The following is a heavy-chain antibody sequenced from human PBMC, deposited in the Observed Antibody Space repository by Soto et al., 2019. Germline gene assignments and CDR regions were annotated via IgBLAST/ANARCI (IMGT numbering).Heavy chain of an antibody. J-gene: IGHJ6*02. CDR3: ARVSAYYYGSGSYYNPYYYYGMDV. D-gene: IGHD3-10*01. CDR2: INHSGST. CDR1: GGSFSGYY. V-gene: IGHV4-34*01. Sequence: SETLSLTCAVYGGSFSGYYWSWIRQPPGKGLEWIGEINHSGSTNYNPSLKSRVTISVDTSKNQFSLKLSSVTAADTAVYYCARVSAYYYGSGSYYNPYYYYGMDVWGQGTTVTVSS.